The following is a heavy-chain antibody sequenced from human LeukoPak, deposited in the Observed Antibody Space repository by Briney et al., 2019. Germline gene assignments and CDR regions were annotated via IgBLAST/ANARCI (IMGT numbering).Heavy chain of an antibody. Sequence: GGSLRLSCAASGFTFSSYEMNWVRQAPGKGLEWVSYISSSGSTIYYADSVKGRFTISRDNAKNSLYLQMNSLRAEDTAVYYCAREGYDFWSGYYIHYYGMDVWGQGTTVTVSS. CDR2: ISSSGSTI. J-gene: IGHJ6*02. CDR1: GFTFSSYE. D-gene: IGHD3-3*01. V-gene: IGHV3-48*03. CDR3: AREGYDFWSGYYIHYYGMDV.